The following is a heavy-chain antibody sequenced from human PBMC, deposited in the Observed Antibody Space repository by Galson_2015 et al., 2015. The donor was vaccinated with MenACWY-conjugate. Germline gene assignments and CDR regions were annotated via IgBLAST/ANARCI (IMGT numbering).Heavy chain of an antibody. D-gene: IGHD4-11*01. J-gene: IGHJ1*01. CDR3: ARVDYNANGNVY. CDR2: IHQDGSDK. Sequence: GLEWVANIHQDGSDKSYVDSVKGRLAISKDNAKNSMFLQMNRLTAEDTAVYYCARVDYNANGNVYWGQGTLVTVSS. V-gene: IGHV3-7*03.